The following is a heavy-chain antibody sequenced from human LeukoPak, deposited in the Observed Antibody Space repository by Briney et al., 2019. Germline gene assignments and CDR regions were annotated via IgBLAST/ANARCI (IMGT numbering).Heavy chain of an antibody. J-gene: IGHJ4*02. V-gene: IGHV3-11*01. D-gene: IGHD5-12*01. CDR2: ISSSGSTM. CDR3: ARDPGSGYEEHFDY. CDR1: AFIFSDYY. Sequence: GGSLTLSCAAYAFIFSDYYMSWIRQAPGKGLEWVSYISSSGSTMYYTDSVKGRFTISRENAKDSLYLQMNSLGAEDTAVYYCARDPGSGYEEHFDYWGQGTLVTVSS.